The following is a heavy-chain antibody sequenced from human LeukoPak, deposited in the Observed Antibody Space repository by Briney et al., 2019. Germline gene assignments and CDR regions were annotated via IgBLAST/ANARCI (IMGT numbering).Heavy chain of an antibody. CDR2: ISSSSSYI. CDR3: ARGIVGATSPGY. J-gene: IGHJ4*02. V-gene: IGHV3-21*01. CDR1: GFTFSSYS. D-gene: IGHD1-26*01. Sequence: GSLRLSCAASGFTFSSYSMNWVRQAPGKGLEWVSSISSSSSYIYYADSVKGRFTISRDNAKNSLYLQMNGLRAEDTAVYYCARGIVGATSPGYWGQGTLVTVSS.